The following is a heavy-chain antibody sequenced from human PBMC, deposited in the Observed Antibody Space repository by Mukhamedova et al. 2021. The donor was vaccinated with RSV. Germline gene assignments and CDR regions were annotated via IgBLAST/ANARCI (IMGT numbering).Heavy chain of an antibody. J-gene: IGHJ6*03. V-gene: IGHV3-21*01. Sequence: GLEWVSSISSSSSYIYYADSVKGRFTISRDNAKNSLYLQMNSLRAEDTAVYYCARDDLSPFEYYYYYMDVWGKGTTVTVSS. CDR3: ARDDLSPFEYYYYYMDV. CDR2: ISSSSSYI. D-gene: IGHD2/OR15-2a*01.